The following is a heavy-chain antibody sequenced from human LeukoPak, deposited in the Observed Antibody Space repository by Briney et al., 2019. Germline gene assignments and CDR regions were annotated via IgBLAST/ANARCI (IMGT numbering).Heavy chain of an antibody. CDR3: ARAPPQRDYGDYLGWFDP. V-gene: IGHV4-31*02. CDR1: GGSISSGGYY. CDR2: IYYSGST. J-gene: IGHJ5*02. D-gene: IGHD4-17*01. Sequence: SETLSLTCTVSGGSISSGGYYWSWIRQHPVKGLEWIGYIYYSGSTYYNPSLKSRVTISVDTSKNQFSLKLSSVTAADTAVYYCARAPPQRDYGDYLGWFDPWGQGTLVTVSS.